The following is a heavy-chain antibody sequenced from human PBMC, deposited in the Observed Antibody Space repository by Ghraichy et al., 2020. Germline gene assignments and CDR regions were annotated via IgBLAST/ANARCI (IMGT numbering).Heavy chain of an antibody. J-gene: IGHJ4*02. CDR1: GFTFSNYA. V-gene: IGHV3-23*01. CDR2: ISGSGGGT. CDR3: AKDGTNPDISMIVVVVSGCFDN. D-gene: IGHD3-22*01. Sequence: GGSLRLSCTVSGFTFSNYAMSWVRQAPGKGLEWVAGISGSGGGTRYADSVKGRFSISRDNSKNTLYLQMTSLRADDTAVYYCAKDGTNPDISMIVVVVSGCFDNWGQGTLVTVSS.